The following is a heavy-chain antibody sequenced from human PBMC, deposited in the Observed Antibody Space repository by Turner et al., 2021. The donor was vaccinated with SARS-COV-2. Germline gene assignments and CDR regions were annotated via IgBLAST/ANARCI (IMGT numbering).Heavy chain of an antibody. V-gene: IGHV4-34*01. CDR1: GGSVSGYD. CDR3: ARGIRGVLMSGSYYYYGMDV. Sequence: QVQLQQWGAGLLKPSETLSLTCAVYGGSVSGYDWSWSRQPPGKGLEWIGEINHSGSTNYDPSLKSRVTISVVTSKNQFSLKLSSVTAADTAVYYCARGIRGVLMSGSYYYYGMDVWGQGTTVTVSS. J-gene: IGHJ6*02. D-gene: IGHD1-26*01. CDR2: INHSGST.